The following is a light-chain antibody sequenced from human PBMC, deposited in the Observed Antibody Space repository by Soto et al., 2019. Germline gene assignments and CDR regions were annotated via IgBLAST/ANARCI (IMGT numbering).Light chain of an antibody. CDR2: QVS. CDR3: SSYTRHNTLSL. Sequence: LTQPASVSGSPGQSITISCTGTSSDVGGYYYVSWYQHHPGKAPKLMIYQVSNRPSGVSNRFSGSKSGNTASLTISGLQAEDESDYYCSSYTRHNTLSLLGTGTKV. CDR1: SSDVGGYYY. V-gene: IGLV2-14*01. J-gene: IGLJ1*01.